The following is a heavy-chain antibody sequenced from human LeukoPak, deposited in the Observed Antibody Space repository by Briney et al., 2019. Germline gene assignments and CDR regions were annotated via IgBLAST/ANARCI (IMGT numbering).Heavy chain of an antibody. CDR2: IYHSGST. V-gene: IGHV4-38-2*01. D-gene: IGHD3-10*01. Sequence: SETLSLTCAVSGYSISSGYYWGWIRQPPGKGLEWIGSIYHSGSTYYNPSLKSRVTISVDTSKNQFSLKLSSVPAADTAVYYCARLYMVPSYYYYYMDVWGKGTTVTVSS. CDR1: GYSISSGYY. J-gene: IGHJ6*03. CDR3: ARLYMVPSYYYYYMDV.